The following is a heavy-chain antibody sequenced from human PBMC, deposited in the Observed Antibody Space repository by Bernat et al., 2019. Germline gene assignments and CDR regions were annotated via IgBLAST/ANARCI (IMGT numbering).Heavy chain of an antibody. CDR1: GDSISSSGYY. D-gene: IGHD2-21*01. J-gene: IGHJ1*01. CDR3: ARHYFAIGVPDRFQY. Sequence: QLQLQESCPGLVKPWETLSLTCTVSGDSISSSGYYWGWIRQPPRKGLEWVATIFRSGSTFYNPSLKSRATISVDTSRNQFSLRLRSVTAADTAVYYCARHYFAIGVPDRFQYWGQGTLVSVS. CDR2: IFRSGST. V-gene: IGHV4-39*01.